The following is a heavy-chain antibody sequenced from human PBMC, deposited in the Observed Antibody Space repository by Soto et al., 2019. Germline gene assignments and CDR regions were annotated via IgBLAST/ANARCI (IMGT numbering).Heavy chain of an antibody. J-gene: IGHJ6*02. CDR2: IIPIFGTA. D-gene: IGHD3-10*01. CDR3: ARQGPMVRGVMRHYYYYGMDV. CDR1: GGTFSSYA. Sequence: GASVKVSCKASGGTFSSYAISWVRQAPGQGLEWMGGIIPIFGTANYAQKFQGRVTITADESTSTAYMELSSLRSEDTAVYYCARQGPMVRGVMRHYYYYGMDVWGQGTTVTVSS. V-gene: IGHV1-69*13.